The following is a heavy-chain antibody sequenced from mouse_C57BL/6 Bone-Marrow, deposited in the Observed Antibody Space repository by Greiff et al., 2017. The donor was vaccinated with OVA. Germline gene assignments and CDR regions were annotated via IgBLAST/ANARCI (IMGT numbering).Heavy chain of an antibody. CDR3: ARWRGLYYFDY. CDR1: GYTFTSYW. D-gene: IGHD3-3*01. Sequence: QVQLQQSGAELVRPGSSVKLSCKASGYTFTSYWMHWVKQRPIQGLEWIGNIDPSDSETHYNQKFKDKATLTVDKSSSTAYMQLSSLTSEDSAVYYCARWRGLYYFDYWGQGTTLTVSS. J-gene: IGHJ2*01. CDR2: IDPSDSET. V-gene: IGHV1-52*01.